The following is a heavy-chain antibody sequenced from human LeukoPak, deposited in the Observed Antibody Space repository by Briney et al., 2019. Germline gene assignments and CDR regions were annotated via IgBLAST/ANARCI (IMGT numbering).Heavy chain of an antibody. Sequence: GAPVKVCCKASGYTFTGYYMHWVRQAPGQGLEWMGWINPNSGGTNYAQKFQGRVTMTRDTSISTAYMELSRLRSDDTAVYYCARQKDAYYFDYWGRGTLDPVSS. CDR3: ARQKDAYYFDY. CDR2: INPNSGGT. J-gene: IGHJ4*02. CDR1: GYTFTGYY. V-gene: IGHV1-2*02.